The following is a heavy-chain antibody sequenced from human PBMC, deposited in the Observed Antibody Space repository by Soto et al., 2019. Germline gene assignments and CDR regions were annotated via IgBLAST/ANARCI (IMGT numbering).Heavy chain of an antibody. CDR3: ARAVPYYDSSGYFDY. D-gene: IGHD3-22*01. CDR1: GGSSSSYY. Sequence: SSETLSLTCTVSGGSSSSYYWSWIRQAPGKGLEWSGYIYYSGSTHYNPSLKSRVTISLDTSRTQISLKMSTVTAADTAVYYCARAVPYYDSSGYFDYWGQGTLVTVS. J-gene: IGHJ4*02. CDR2: IYYSGST. V-gene: IGHV4-59*01.